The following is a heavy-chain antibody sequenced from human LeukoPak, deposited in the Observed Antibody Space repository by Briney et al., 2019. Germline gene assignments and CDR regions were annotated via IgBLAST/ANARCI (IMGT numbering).Heavy chain of an antibody. CDR3: AGGFLIGVAGTGYGMDV. CDR1: GYTFTGYY. J-gene: IGHJ6*02. D-gene: IGHD6-19*01. CDR2: INPNNGGT. V-gene: IGHV1-2*02. Sequence: GASVKVSCKASGYTFTGYYMHWVRQAPGQGLEWMGWINPNNGGTNYAQKFQGRVTMTRDTSISTAYMELSSLRSDDTAVYYCAGGFLIGVAGTGYGMDVWGQGTTVTVSS.